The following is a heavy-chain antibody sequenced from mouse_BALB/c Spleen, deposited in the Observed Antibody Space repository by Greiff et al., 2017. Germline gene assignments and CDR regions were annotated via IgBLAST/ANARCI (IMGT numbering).Heavy chain of an antibody. CDR2: IRNKANGYTT. J-gene: IGHJ3*01. Sequence: EVKLVESGGGLVQPGGSLRLSCATSGFTFTDYYMSWVRQPPGKALEWLGFIRNKANGYTTEYSASVKGRFTISRDNSQSILYLQMNTLRAEDSATYYCARDGGSSSFAYWGQGTLVTVSA. CDR3: ARDGGSSSFAY. V-gene: IGHV7-3*02. D-gene: IGHD1-1*01. CDR1: GFTFTDYY.